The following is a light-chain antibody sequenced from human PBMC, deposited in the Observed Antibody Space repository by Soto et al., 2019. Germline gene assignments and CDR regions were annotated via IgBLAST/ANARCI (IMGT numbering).Light chain of an antibody. CDR2: KAS. J-gene: IGKJ4*01. CDR3: QQYNSYPLT. Sequence: DIPMTQSPSTLSASVGDRVTITCRASQSISSWLAWYQQKPGKAPNLLIYKASSLESGVPSRFSGSGSGTEFTLTLSSLQPDDFATYYCQQYNSYPLTFGGGNKVEIK. V-gene: IGKV1-5*03. CDR1: QSISSW.